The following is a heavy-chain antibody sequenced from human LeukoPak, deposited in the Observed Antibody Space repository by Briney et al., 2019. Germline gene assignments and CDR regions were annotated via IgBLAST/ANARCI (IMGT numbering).Heavy chain of an antibody. CDR3: ARDRGYCNGDNCYRFFDS. D-gene: IGHD2/OR15-2a*01. V-gene: IGHV3-48*02. CDR2: IGHAGRII. J-gene: IGHJ4*02. CDR1: GFTFNIYS. Sequence: GESLRLSCAASGFTFNIYSMNWVRQAPGRGLEWVSYIGHAGRIIYYADSVKGRFTISRDNAKNSLSLQMDSLRDEDTAVYYCARDRGYCNGDNCYRFFDSWGQGTLVTVSS.